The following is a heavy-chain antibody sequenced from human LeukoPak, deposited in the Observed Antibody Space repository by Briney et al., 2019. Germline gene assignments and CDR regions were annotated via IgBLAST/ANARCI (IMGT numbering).Heavy chain of an antibody. V-gene: IGHV3-48*01. CDR3: ARDTRSLIDY. Sequence: GGSLRLSCAASGFIFSQYSMNWVRQVPGKGLEWISYISSNSATTYYADSVKGRFTISRDNAKNSLYLHMDSLRADDTAVYYCARDTRSLIDYWGQGTLVTVSS. D-gene: IGHD1-26*01. CDR2: ISSNSATT. J-gene: IGHJ4*02. CDR1: GFIFSQYS.